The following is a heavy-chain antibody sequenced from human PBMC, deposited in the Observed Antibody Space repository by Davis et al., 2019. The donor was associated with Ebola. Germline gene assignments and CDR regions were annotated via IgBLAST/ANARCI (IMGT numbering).Heavy chain of an antibody. CDR1: GYTFTGYH. J-gene: IGHJ4*02. Sequence: ASVKVSCKASGYTFTGYHMHWVRQAPGQGLEWMGRINPNSGGTNYAQKFQGRVTITADESTSTAYMELSSLRSEDTAVYYCAFAIVVVPAALNYWGQGTLVTVSS. V-gene: IGHV1-2*06. CDR2: INPNSGGT. D-gene: IGHD2-2*01. CDR3: AFAIVVVPAALNY.